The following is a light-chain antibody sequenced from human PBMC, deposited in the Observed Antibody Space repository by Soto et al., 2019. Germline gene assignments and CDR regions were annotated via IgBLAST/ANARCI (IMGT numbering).Light chain of an antibody. Sequence: EIVLTQSPATLSVSPGERVTLSCRASQSVRSNLAWYQQIPGQAPRLLIYDASNRATGIPDRFSGGGSGTDFTLTISSLEPEDFAVYYCQQRSNLPPTFGQGTRLEIK. CDR3: QQRSNLPPT. CDR1: QSVRSN. V-gene: IGKV3-11*01. CDR2: DAS. J-gene: IGKJ5*01.